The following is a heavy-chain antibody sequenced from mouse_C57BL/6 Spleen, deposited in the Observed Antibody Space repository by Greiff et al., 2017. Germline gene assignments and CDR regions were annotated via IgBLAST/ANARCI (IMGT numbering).Heavy chain of an antibody. D-gene: IGHD4-1*01. V-gene: IGHV1-64*01. CDR2: IHPNSGST. CDR1: GYTFTSYW. J-gene: IGHJ2*01. CDR3: ALTGTMYYFDY. Sequence: QVQLKQPGAELVKPGASVKLSCKASGYTFTSYWMHWVKQRPGQGLEWIGMIHPNSGSTNYNEKFKSKATLTVDKSSSTAYMQLSSLTSEDSAVYYCALTGTMYYFDYCGQGTTLTVSS.